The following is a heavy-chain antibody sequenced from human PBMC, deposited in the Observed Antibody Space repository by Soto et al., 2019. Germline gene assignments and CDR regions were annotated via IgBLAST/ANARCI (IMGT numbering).Heavy chain of an antibody. V-gene: IGHV4-39*02. D-gene: IGHD5-12*01. Sequence: QVPLQEPGPGLVKPSETLSLTCSVSGGSISSPTYYWGWVRRAPGGGPEWIGNIFYNGRTDYNPPLQSRVTISVDTSKNQFSLRLASVTAADTAVYYCARGGFSAADESDWFDPWGHGTLVTVS. CDR2: IFYNGRT. CDR3: ARGGFSAADESDWFDP. CDR1: GGSISSPTYY. J-gene: IGHJ5*02.